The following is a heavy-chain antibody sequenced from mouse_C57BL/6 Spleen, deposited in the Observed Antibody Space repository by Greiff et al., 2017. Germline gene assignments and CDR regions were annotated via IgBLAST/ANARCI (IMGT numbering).Heavy chain of an antibody. CDR2: IFPGSGST. CDR1: GYTFTDYY. CDR3: ARSGYYYGSSYYFDY. D-gene: IGHD1-1*01. J-gene: IGHJ2*01. Sequence: VQLQQSGPELVKPGASVKISCKASGYTFTDYYINWVKQRPGQGLEWIGWIFPGSGSTYYNEKFKGKATLTVDKSSSTAYMLLSSLTSEDSAVYVCARSGYYYGSSYYFDYWGQGTTLTVSS. V-gene: IGHV1-75*01.